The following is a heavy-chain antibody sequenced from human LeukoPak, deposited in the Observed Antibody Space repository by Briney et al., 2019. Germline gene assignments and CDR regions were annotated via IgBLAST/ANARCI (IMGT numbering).Heavy chain of an antibody. CDR1: GGSFSGYY. Sequence: SETLSLTCAVYGGSFSGYYWSWIRQPPGKGLEWIGEINHSGSTNYNPSLKSRVTISVDTSKNQFSLKLSSVTAADTAVYYCARAGRGYYDSSGYYYWGQGTLVTVSS. V-gene: IGHV4-34*01. D-gene: IGHD3-22*01. CDR2: INHSGST. CDR3: ARAGRGYYDSSGYYY. J-gene: IGHJ4*02.